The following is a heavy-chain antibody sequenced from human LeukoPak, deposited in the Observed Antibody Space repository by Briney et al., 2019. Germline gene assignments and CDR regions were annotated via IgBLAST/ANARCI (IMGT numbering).Heavy chain of an antibody. V-gene: IGHV3-66*01. D-gene: IGHD5-12*01. Sequence: PGGSLRLSCAASGLTFSSNYMSWVRQAPRKGLEWVSVIYSGGSTYYTDSVRGRFTISRDNSKNTLYLQMNSLRAEDTAVYYCARGHVAFDSWGQGALVTVTS. CDR3: ARGHVAFDS. CDR1: GLTFSSNY. CDR2: IYSGGST. J-gene: IGHJ4*02.